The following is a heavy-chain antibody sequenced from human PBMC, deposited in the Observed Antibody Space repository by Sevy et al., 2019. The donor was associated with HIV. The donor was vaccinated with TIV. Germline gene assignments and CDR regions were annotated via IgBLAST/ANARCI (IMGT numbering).Heavy chain of an antibody. Sequence: GGSLRLSCAASGFTFSEEALHWVRQAPGKGLEWVAVMSYVGNSENYADAAKGRFIISRENSKNTLYLDMNSLRPEDTAVYYCARLSPCGGDCYDYDHWGQGTLVTVSS. CDR1: GFTFSEEA. CDR3: ARLSPCGGDCYDYDH. V-gene: IGHV3-30*04. J-gene: IGHJ4*02. D-gene: IGHD2-21*02. CDR2: MSYVGNSE.